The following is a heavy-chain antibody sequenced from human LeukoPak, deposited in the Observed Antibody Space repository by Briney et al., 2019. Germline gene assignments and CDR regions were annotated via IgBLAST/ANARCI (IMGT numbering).Heavy chain of an antibody. D-gene: IGHD3-10*01. Sequence: GGSLRLSCAASGFTFTTYWMGWVRQASGKGLEWVASIKQDGSEKYYVDSVKGRFTISRDSAENTVYLQMKSLKGEDTAFYYCARPLLYYYGSETYFWFDLWGQGTLVTVSS. CDR3: ARPLLYYYGSETYFWFDL. CDR2: IKQDGSEK. J-gene: IGHJ5*02. CDR1: GFTFTTYW. V-gene: IGHV3-7*01.